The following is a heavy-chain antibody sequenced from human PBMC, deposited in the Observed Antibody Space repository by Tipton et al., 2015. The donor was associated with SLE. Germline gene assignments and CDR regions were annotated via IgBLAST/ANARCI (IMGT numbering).Heavy chain of an antibody. CDR2: IIPMFDTA. CDR3: AISQWSDECHPDGFPI. Sequence: QSGPEVKKPGSSVKVSCKASGDTLSTYAITWVRQAPGQGLEWMGGIIPMFDTATYAQKFQGRVTNTTDESTNTAYMELHSLRSEDTAVYYCAISQWSDECHPDGFPIWGKVSRVIASS. D-gene: IGHD2-8*01. V-gene: IGHV1-69*05. J-gene: IGHJ3*02. CDR1: GDTLSTYA.